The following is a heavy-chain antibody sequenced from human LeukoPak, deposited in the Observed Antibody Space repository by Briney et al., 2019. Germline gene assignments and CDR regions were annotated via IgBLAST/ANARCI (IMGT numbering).Heavy chain of an antibody. V-gene: IGHV3-23*01. J-gene: IGHJ4*02. Sequence: GGSLRLSCAASGFAFSYYAMSWVRQAPGKGLEWVSGISGSGNTHYTDSVKGRFTISRDNSKSTLDLQMNSLRVEDTAVYYCVRDFRCSGGSCPLFDYWGQGTLVTVSS. D-gene: IGHD2-15*01. CDR1: GFAFSYYA. CDR3: VRDFRCSGGSCPLFDY. CDR2: ISGSGNT.